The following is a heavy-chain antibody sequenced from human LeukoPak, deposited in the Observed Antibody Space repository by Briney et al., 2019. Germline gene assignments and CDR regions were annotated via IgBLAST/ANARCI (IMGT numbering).Heavy chain of an antibody. J-gene: IGHJ4*02. CDR3: VKGELNRWDRGNWYQNYFDY. CDR1: GFTFSSYA. D-gene: IGHD1-20*01. V-gene: IGHV3-64D*06. CDR2: ISSNGGST. Sequence: GGSLRLSCSASGFTFSSYAMHWVRQAPGKGLEYVSAISSNGGSTYYADSVKGRFTISRDNSENALYLQMSSLRAEDTAVYYCVKGELNRWDRGNWYQNYFDYWGQGTLVTVSS.